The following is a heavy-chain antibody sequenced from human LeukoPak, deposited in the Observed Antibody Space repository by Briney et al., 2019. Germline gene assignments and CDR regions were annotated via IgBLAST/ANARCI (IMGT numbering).Heavy chain of an antibody. CDR3: ARAQGDNYGSGSLSYYFDY. D-gene: IGHD3-10*01. V-gene: IGHV1-8*01. CDR1: GYTFTSYD. J-gene: IGHJ4*02. CDR2: MNPNSVNT. Sequence: ASVKVSCKASGYTFTSYDINWVRQATGQGLEWMGWMNPNSVNTGYAQKFQGRVTMTRNTSISTAYMELSSLRSEDTAVYYCARAQGDNYGSGSLSYYFDYWGQGTLVTVSS.